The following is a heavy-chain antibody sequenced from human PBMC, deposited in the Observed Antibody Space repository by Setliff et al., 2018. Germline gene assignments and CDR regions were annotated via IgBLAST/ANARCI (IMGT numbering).Heavy chain of an antibody. Sequence: SETLSLTCTVSGGSISSSDFYWGWLRQPPGKGLEWIGSIYYSGTTYYNPSLKSPVTISIDTSKNQFSLKLSSVTAADTAIYYCARHDARGYYYYMDVWGEGTTVNRLL. J-gene: IGHJ6*03. CDR2: IYYSGTT. CDR1: GGSISSSDFY. V-gene: IGHV4-39*01. CDR3: ARHDARGYYYYMDV. D-gene: IGHD3-10*01.